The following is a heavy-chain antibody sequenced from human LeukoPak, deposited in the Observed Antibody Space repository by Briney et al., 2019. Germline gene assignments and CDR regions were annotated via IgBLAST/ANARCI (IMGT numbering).Heavy chain of an antibody. D-gene: IGHD2-21*02. J-gene: IGHJ5*02. CDR1: GFTFSTYS. Sequence: GGSLRLSCAASGFTFSTYSMNWVRQAPGKGLEWVSSISSSPTYIYYADSLQGRFTISRDNAKNSLYLQVDSLRAEDTAVYYCVRELRYNGFDPWGQGTLVTVSS. V-gene: IGHV3-21*01. CDR2: ISSSPTYI. CDR3: VRELRYNGFDP.